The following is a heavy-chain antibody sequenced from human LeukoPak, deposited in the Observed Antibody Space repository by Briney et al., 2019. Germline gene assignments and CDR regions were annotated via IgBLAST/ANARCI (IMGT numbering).Heavy chain of an antibody. V-gene: IGHV3-66*01. J-gene: IGHJ4*02. CDR1: GFNVSSNY. Sequence: PGGSLRLSCAASGFNVSSNYMTWVRQAPGKGLEWVSVIYSGGTTYYADSVKGRFTISRDNSKNTLYLQMNSLRAEDTAVYYCASSTRIAAAPKTLIGYWGQGTLVTVSS. CDR2: IYSGGTT. CDR3: ASSTRIAAAPKTLIGY. D-gene: IGHD6-13*01.